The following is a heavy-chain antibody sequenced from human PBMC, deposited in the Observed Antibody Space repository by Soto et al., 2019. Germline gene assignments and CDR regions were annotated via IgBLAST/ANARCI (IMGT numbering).Heavy chain of an antibody. Sequence: TGGSLRLSCAASGFTFSTYAMNWVRQPPGKGPEWVSSISGSGAYTHYADSVQGRFTISRDNSKNTLNLQMNSLRAEDTAVYYCARDRHPYSTKYYFDYWGQGTLVTVSS. V-gene: IGHV3-23*01. D-gene: IGHD2-2*01. J-gene: IGHJ4*02. CDR1: GFTFSTYA. CDR2: ISGSGAYT. CDR3: ARDRHPYSTKYYFDY.